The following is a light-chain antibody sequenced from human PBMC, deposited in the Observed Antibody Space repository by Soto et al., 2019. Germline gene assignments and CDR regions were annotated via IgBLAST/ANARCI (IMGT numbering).Light chain of an antibody. CDR2: KNN. J-gene: IGLJ2*01. CDR3: ATSDDSLNGVL. V-gene: IGLV1-44*01. Sequence: QSVLTQPPSASGTPGQRVTISCSGTSSNIGSNTVNWYHQHPGTAPTFLIYKNNQRPSGVAYRCSAAKSSTSASLAIIGLQSEDEDDDYCATSDDSLNGVLFGGGTKLTVL. CDR1: SSNIGSNT.